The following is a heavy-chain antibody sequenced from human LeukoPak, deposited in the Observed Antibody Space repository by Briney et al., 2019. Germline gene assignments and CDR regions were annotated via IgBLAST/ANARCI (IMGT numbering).Heavy chain of an antibody. V-gene: IGHV1-2*02. D-gene: IGHD4-17*01. CDR2: INPNSGDT. J-gene: IGHJ4*02. CDR3: ARSKSSDYGDRYYFDY. Sequence: ASVTVSCKASVYTFTGYYIHWVRQAPRQGLEWMGWINPNSGDTKYPQNFQGRVTMTRDTSISTAYMELSSLRSGDTAVYYCARSKSSDYGDRYYFDYWGQGTLVTVSS. CDR1: VYTFTGYY.